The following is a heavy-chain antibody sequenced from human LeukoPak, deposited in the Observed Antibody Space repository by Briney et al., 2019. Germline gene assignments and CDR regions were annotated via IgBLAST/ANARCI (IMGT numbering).Heavy chain of an antibody. CDR1: GFTFSSYS. Sequence: PGGSLRLSCAASGFTFSSYSMNWVRQAPGKGLEWVSSISSDSNYIYYADSVKGRFTISRDNAKDSLYLHMNTLRAEDTAVYYCAREVGYGDPSDYWGQGTLVTVSS. CDR2: ISSDSNYI. V-gene: IGHV3-21*01. D-gene: IGHD4-17*01. CDR3: AREVGYGDPSDY. J-gene: IGHJ4*02.